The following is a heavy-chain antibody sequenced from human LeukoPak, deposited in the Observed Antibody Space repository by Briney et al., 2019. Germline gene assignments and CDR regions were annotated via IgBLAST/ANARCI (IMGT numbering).Heavy chain of an antibody. CDR3: ARDLLRDGESY. J-gene: IGHJ4*02. Sequence: RGSLRLSCAASGFTFSSSTMNWVRQAPGKGLEWVSSISSSSSYIYYTDSVKARFTISRDNAKNSLFLQMNSLRAEDTAVYYCARDLLRDGESYWGQGTLVTVSS. V-gene: IGHV3-21*01. CDR2: ISSSSSYI. CDR1: GFTFSSST. D-gene: IGHD2-21*01.